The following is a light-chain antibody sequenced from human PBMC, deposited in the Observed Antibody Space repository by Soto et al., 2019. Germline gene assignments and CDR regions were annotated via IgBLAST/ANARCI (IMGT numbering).Light chain of an antibody. J-gene: IGKJ2*01. CDR1: QSISTW. V-gene: IGKV1-5*03. Sequence: DIQMTQSPSTLSASVGDRVTITCRASQSISTWLAWYQQKPGKAPEVLIYKASTVQRGVPSRFSGSGSGTEFTLTISSLQPEDVAVYYCQQYYSTPYTFGQGTKLEIK. CDR3: QQYYSTPYT. CDR2: KAS.